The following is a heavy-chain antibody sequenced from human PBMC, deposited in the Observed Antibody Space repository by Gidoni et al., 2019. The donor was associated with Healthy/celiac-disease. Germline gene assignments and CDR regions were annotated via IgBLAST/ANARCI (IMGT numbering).Heavy chain of an antibody. J-gene: IGHJ6*02. Sequence: QVQLQESGPGLVKPSQPLSLTCTVSGGSISSGGYYWSWIRQHPGKGLEWIGYIYYSGSTYYNPSLKSRVTISVDTSKNQFSLKLSSVTAADTAVYYCASFQVGYCTNGVCSSFLGMDVWGQGTTVTVSS. D-gene: IGHD2-8*01. V-gene: IGHV4-31*03. CDR2: IYYSGST. CDR3: ASFQVGYCTNGVCSSFLGMDV. CDR1: GGSISSGGYY.